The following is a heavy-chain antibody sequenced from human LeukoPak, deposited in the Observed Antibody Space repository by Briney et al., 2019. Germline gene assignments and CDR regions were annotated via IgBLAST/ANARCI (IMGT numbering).Heavy chain of an antibody. V-gene: IGHV4-34*01. D-gene: IGHD6-13*01. CDR3: AREVAAAGNPYNWFDP. CDR1: GGSFSGYC. J-gene: IGHJ5*02. Sequence: SETLSLTCAVYGGSFSGYCWSWIRQPPGKGLEWIGEINHSGSTNYNPSLKSRVTISVDTSKNQFSLKLSSVTAADTAVYYCAREVAAAGNPYNWFDPWGQGTLVTVSS. CDR2: INHSGST.